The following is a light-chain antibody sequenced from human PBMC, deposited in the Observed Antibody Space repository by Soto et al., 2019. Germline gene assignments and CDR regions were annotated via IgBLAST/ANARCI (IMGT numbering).Light chain of an antibody. CDR1: TGAVTSGHF. CDR2: STT. J-gene: IGLJ2*01. V-gene: IGLV7-43*01. CDR3: LLYYGGAQGVG. Sequence: QAVVTQEPSLTVSPGGTVTLTCASSTGAVTSGHFPNWIQQRPGQAPRTLLYSTTNKHSRTPARFSGSLLGGKAALTLSGVQPEDEAEYYCLLYYGGAQGVGFGGGTKVTVL.